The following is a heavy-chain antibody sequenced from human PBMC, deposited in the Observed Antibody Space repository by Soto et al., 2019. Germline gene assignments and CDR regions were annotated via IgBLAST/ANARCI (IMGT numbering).Heavy chain of an antibody. J-gene: IGHJ4*02. Sequence: QVQLQQWGAGLLKPSETLSLTCAVYGGSFSGYYWSWIRQPPGKGLEWIGEINHSGSTNYNPSLKSRVTISVDTSKNQFSLKLSSVTAADTAVYYCARTSYYYGSAPLDYWGQGTLVTVSS. CDR3: ARTSYYYGSAPLDY. CDR2: INHSGST. D-gene: IGHD3-10*01. V-gene: IGHV4-34*01. CDR1: GGSFSGYY.